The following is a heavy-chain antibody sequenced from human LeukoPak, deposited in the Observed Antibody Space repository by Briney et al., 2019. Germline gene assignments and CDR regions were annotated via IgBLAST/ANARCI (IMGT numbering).Heavy chain of an antibody. D-gene: IGHD6-6*01. Sequence: PGGSLRLSCAASGFTFSSYWMSWVRQAPGKGLEWVANIKQDGSEKYYVDSVKGRFTISRDNAKNSLYLQMNSLRAEDTAVYYCARDSPSHWSYYYYMDVWGKGTTVTVSS. J-gene: IGHJ6*03. V-gene: IGHV3-7*01. CDR2: IKQDGSEK. CDR3: ARDSPSHWSYYYYMDV. CDR1: GFTFSSYW.